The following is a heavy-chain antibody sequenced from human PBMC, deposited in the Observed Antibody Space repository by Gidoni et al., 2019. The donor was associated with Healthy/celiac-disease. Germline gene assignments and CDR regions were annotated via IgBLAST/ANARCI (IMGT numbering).Heavy chain of an antibody. D-gene: IGHD2-15*01. CDR3: ARGRPRRGCSGGSCYFGAFDI. J-gene: IGHJ3*02. CDR1: GYTFTSYD. CDR2: INPNSGNT. V-gene: IGHV1-8*01. Sequence: QVQLAQSGAEVKKPVASVKASCKASGYTFTSYDNNGVRQATGQGLEWMGWINPNSGNTGYAQKFQGRVTMTRNTSISTAYMELSSLRSEDTAVYYCARGRPRRGCSGGSCYFGAFDIWGQGTMVTVSS.